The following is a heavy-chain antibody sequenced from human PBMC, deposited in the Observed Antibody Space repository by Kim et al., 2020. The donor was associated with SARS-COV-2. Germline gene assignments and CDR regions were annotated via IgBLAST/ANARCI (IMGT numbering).Heavy chain of an antibody. CDR2: ISAYNGNT. V-gene: IGHV1-18*04. J-gene: IGHJ6*02. CDR1: GYTFTSYG. CDR3: ARVPDILTGYYLGRVGFDMDV. D-gene: IGHD3-9*01. Sequence: ASVKVSCKASGYTFTSYGISWVRQAPGQGLEWMGWISAYNGNTNYAQKLQGRVTMTTDTSTSTAYMELRSLRSDDTAVYYCARVPDILTGYYLGRVGFDMDVWGQGTTVTVSS.